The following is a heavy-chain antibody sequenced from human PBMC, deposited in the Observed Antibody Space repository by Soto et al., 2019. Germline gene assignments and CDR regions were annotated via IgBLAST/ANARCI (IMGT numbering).Heavy chain of an antibody. D-gene: IGHD1-7*01. V-gene: IGHV4-31*03. CDR3: ARGKAYNWNYDKEAFDI. Sequence: SETLSLTCTVSGGSISSGGYYWSWIRQHPGKGLEWIGYIYYSGSTYYNPSLKSRVTISVDTSKNQFSLKLSSVTAADTAVYYCARGKAYNWNYDKEAFDIWGQGTMVTVSS. CDR2: IYYSGST. J-gene: IGHJ3*02. CDR1: GGSISSGGYY.